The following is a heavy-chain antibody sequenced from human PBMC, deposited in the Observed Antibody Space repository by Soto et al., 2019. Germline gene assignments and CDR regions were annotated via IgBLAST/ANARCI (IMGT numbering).Heavy chain of an antibody. D-gene: IGHD3-10*01. CDR2: ISWNSGSI. Sequence: SLRLSCAASGFTFDDYAMHWVRQAPGKGLECVSGISWNSGSIGYADSVKGRFTISRDNAKNSLYLQMNSLRAEDTALYYCAKDLRLRTFGGYYYYYGMDVWGQGTTVTVYS. J-gene: IGHJ6*02. V-gene: IGHV3-9*01. CDR3: AKDLRLRTFGGYYYYYGMDV. CDR1: GFTFDDYA.